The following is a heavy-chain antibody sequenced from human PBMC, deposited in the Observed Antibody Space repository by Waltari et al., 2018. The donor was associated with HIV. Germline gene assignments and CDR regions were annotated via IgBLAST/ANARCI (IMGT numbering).Heavy chain of an antibody. J-gene: IGHJ2*01. D-gene: IGHD4-4*01. V-gene: IGHV3-53*01. CDR1: GFTVSSNY. Sequence: EVQLVESGGGLIQPGGSLRLSCAASGFTVSSNYMSWVRQAPGKGLEWFSVINSGGSTYYADSVKGRFTISRDNSKNTVFLQMNSLRADDTAVYYCARAGDSNFDYWCFNLWGRGTLLTVSS. CDR3: ARAGDSNFDYWCFNL. CDR2: INSGGST.